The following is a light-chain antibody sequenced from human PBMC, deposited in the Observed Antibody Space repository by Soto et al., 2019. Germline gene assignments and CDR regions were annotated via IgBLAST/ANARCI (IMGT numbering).Light chain of an antibody. J-gene: IGLJ1*01. V-gene: IGLV2-14*01. CDR3: SSYTSSSTYV. Sequence: ALTQPASVSGSPGQSIAISCTGTSSDVGAYNYVSWHQQHPGKAPKLLIYDVSNRPSGVSDRFSGSKSGNTASLTISGLQAEDEADYYCSSYTSSSTYVVGTGTKVTV. CDR1: SSDVGAYNY. CDR2: DVS.